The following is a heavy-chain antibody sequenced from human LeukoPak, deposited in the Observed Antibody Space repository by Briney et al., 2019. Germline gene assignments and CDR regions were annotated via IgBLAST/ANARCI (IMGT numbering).Heavy chain of an antibody. CDR3: ARVEKIVVVPAAIFVDAFDI. Sequence: ASVKVSCKASGYTFTGYYIHWVRQAPGQGLEWMGWINPNSGGTNYAQKFQGRVTMTRDTSISTAYMELSRLRSDDTAVYYCARVEKIVVVPAAIFVDAFDIWGQGTMVTVSS. CDR2: INPNSGGT. V-gene: IGHV1-2*02. D-gene: IGHD2-2*01. CDR1: GYTFTGYY. J-gene: IGHJ3*02.